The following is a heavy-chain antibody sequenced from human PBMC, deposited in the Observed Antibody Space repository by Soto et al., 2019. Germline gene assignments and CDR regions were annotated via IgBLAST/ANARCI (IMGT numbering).Heavy chain of an antibody. D-gene: IGHD2-2*01. V-gene: IGHV4-59*01. CDR1: GGSISSYY. J-gene: IGHJ4*02. CDR3: ARLDCSSTSCLYDFDY. CDR2: IYYSGST. Sequence: TSETLSLTCTVSGGSISSYYWSWIRQPPGKGLEWIGYIYYSGSTNYNPSLESRVTISVDTSKNQFSLKLSSVTAADTAVYYCARLDCSSTSCLYDFDYWGQGTLVTVSS.